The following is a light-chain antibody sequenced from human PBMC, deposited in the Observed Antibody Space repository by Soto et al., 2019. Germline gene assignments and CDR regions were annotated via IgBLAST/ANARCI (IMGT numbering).Light chain of an antibody. J-gene: IGKJ1*01. CDR3: QQYNSYQGT. Sequence: DIQMTQSPSSLSASVGDRVTITCRASQSISSYLNWYQHKPGRAPKLLIYAASSLESGVPSRFSGSGSGTEFTLTISSLQPDDFATYYCQQYNSYQGTFGQGTKV. V-gene: IGKV1-5*01. CDR1: QSISSY. CDR2: AAS.